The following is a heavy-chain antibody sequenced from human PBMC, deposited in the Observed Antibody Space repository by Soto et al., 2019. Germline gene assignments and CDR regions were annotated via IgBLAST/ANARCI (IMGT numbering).Heavy chain of an antibody. CDR3: ARHMGTMVRGGHYYYYGMDV. V-gene: IGHV3-30-3*01. Sequence: GGSLRLSCAASGFTFSSYAMHWVRQDPGKGLEWVAVISYDGSNKYYADSVKGRFTISRDNSKNTLYLQMNSLRAEDTAVYYCARHMGTMVRGGHYYYYGMDVWGQGTTVTVSS. CDR2: ISYDGSNK. CDR1: GFTFSSYA. D-gene: IGHD3-10*01. J-gene: IGHJ6*02.